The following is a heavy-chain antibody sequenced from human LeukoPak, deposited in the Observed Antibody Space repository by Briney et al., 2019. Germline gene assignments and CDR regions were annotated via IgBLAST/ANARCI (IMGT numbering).Heavy chain of an antibody. J-gene: IGHJ4*02. D-gene: IGHD1-26*01. CDR2: INHSGST. CDR1: GGSFSGYY. CDR3: ARGADLGRYSGSYFDY. V-gene: IGHV4-34*01. Sequence: SETLSLTCAVCGGSFSGYYWSWIRQPPGKGLEWIGEINHSGSTNYNPSLKSRVTISVDTSKNQFSLKLSSVTAADTAVYYCARGADLGRYSGSYFDYWGQGTLVTVSP.